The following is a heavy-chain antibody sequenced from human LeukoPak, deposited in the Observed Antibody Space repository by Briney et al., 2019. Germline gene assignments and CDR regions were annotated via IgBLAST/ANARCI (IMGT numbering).Heavy chain of an antibody. V-gene: IGHV3-21*01. Sequence: PGGSLRLSCAASGFTFSSYSMNWVRQAPGKGLEWVSSISSSSSYIYYADSVKGRFTISRDNAKNSLYLQMNSLRAEDTAVYYCARDVVQDRYSGYFDYWGQGTLVTVSS. CDR1: GFTFSSYS. CDR2: ISSSSSYI. J-gene: IGHJ4*02. D-gene: IGHD1-26*01. CDR3: ARDVVQDRYSGYFDY.